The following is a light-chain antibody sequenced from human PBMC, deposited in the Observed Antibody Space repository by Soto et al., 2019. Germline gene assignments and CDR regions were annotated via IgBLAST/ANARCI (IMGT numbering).Light chain of an antibody. Sequence: EIVLTQSPGTLSLSPGERATLSCTASQSVAGNFLAWYQQRPGQAPRLLISAASSRATAIPDRFSGSGSGTEFTLTISRLEPDDSAVYFCQQYGNSPLTFGHGTKLNIQ. V-gene: IGKV3-20*01. CDR1: QSVAGNF. CDR2: AAS. J-gene: IGKJ3*01. CDR3: QQYGNSPLT.